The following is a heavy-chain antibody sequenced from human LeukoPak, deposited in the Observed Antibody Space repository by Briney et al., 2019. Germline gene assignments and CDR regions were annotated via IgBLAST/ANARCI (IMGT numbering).Heavy chain of an antibody. J-gene: IGHJ6*03. Sequence: SETLSLTCTVSGGSISSSSYYWGWIRQPPGKGLEWIGRIYYSGSTYYNPSLKSRVTISVDTSKNQFSLKLSSVTAADTAVYYCARIAAGDYYYYYYMDVWGKGTTVTVSS. CDR2: IYYSGST. CDR3: ARIAAGDYYYYYYMDV. D-gene: IGHD6-13*01. V-gene: IGHV4-39*07. CDR1: GGSISSSSYY.